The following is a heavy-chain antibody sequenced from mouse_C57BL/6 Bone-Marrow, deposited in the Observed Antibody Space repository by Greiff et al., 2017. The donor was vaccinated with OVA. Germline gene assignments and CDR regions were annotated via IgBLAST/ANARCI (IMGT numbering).Heavy chain of an antibody. CDR1: GYTFTSYW. CDR3: ADVFISAVVAGAAY. V-gene: IGHV1-5*01. Sequence: EVMLVESGTVLARPGASVKMSCKTSGYTFTSYWMHWVKQRPGQGLEWIGAIYPGNSDTSYNQKFKGKAKLTAVTSASTAYMELSSLTNEDSAVLYGADVFISAVVAGAAYWGRGTLVTVSA. CDR2: IYPGNSDT. D-gene: IGHD1-1*01. J-gene: IGHJ3*01.